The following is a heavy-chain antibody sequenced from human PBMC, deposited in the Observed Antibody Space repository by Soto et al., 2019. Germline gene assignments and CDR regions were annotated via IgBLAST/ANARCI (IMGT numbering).Heavy chain of an antibody. J-gene: IGHJ3*02. V-gene: IGHV4-59*01. CDR2: IYYSGST. CDR3: ARALGAYSYGYRHDAFDI. CDR1: GGSISSYY. D-gene: IGHD5-18*01. Sequence: SETLSLTCTVSGGSISSYYWSWIRQPPGKGLEWIGYIYYSGSTNYNPSLKSRVTISVDTSKNQFSLKLSSVTAADTAVYYCARALGAYSYGYRHDAFDIWGQGTMVTVSS.